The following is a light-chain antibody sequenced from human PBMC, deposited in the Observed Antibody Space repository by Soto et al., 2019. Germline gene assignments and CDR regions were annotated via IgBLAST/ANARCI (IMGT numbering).Light chain of an antibody. V-gene: IGLV1-40*01. CDR2: GNS. J-gene: IGLJ1*01. CDR3: QSYESSLSGYV. Sequence: QSVLTRPPSVSGAPGQRVTISCTGSSXNIGAGYDVHWYQQLPGTAPKLLIYGNSNRPSGVPDRFSGSKSGTSASLAITGLQAEDEADYYCQSYESSLSGYVFGTGTKLTVL. CDR1: SXNIGAGYD.